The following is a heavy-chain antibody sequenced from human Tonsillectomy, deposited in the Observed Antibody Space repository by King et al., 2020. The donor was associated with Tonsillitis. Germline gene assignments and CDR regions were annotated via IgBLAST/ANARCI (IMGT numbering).Heavy chain of an antibody. CDR2: ISAYNGDT. Sequence: QLVQSGAEVKKPGASVKVSCKASGYTFTSYGISWVRQAPGQGLEWMGWISAYNGDTHYAQKFQGRVTMTTDTPTSTAYMELRSLRSDDTAVYYCARDLPDIVIVSAAAIIAFDIWGQGTMVTVSS. D-gene: IGHD2-2*01. J-gene: IGHJ3*02. V-gene: IGHV1-18*04. CDR1: GYTFTSYG. CDR3: ARDLPDIVIVSAAAIIAFDI.